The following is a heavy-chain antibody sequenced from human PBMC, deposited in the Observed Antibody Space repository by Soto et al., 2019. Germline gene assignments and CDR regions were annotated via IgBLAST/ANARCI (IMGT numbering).Heavy chain of an antibody. CDR2: ISAYNGNT. V-gene: IGHV1-18*04. Sequence: QVQLVQSGAEVKKPGASVKVSCKASGYTFTSYGISWVRQAPGQGLEWMGWISAYNGNTNYAQKLQGRVTMTTDTFTSTAYMELRSLRSDDTAVYYCARAIGYSSSWYMEEYYFDYWGQGTLVTVSS. D-gene: IGHD6-13*01. J-gene: IGHJ4*02. CDR1: GYTFTSYG. CDR3: ARAIGYSSSWYMEEYYFDY.